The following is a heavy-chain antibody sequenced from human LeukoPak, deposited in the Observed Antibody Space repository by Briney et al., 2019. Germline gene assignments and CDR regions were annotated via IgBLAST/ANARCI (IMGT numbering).Heavy chain of an antibody. CDR3: ARVTTGGYYNY. CDR2: IYYSGST. V-gene: IGHV4-31*03. J-gene: IGHJ4*02. CDR1: GGSISSGGYY. D-gene: IGHD3-22*01. Sequence: SETLSLTCTVSGGSISSGGYYWSWIRQHPGKGLEWIGYIYYSGSTYYNPSLKSRVTISVDTSKNQFSLKLSSVTAADTAVYYCARVTTGGYYNYWGQGTLVTVSS.